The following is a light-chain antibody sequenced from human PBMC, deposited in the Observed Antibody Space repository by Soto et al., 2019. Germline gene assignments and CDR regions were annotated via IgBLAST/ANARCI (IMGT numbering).Light chain of an antibody. CDR2: DAS. J-gene: IGKJ1*01. CDR3: QHYYGFSWT. Sequence: DIQMTQSPSTLSASVGDRVTITCRASQGIVRWLAWYQQKPGKAPKLLIYDASSLESGVPSRFSGSGAGTEFTLPISSLQPDDFATYYCQHYYGFSWTFGQGTRVEIK. CDR1: QGIVRW. V-gene: IGKV1-5*01.